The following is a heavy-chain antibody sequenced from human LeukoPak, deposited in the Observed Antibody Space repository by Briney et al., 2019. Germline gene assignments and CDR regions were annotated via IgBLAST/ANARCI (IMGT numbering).Heavy chain of an antibody. V-gene: IGHV1-8*01. CDR3: ARGIVSDGSGSYYNVAYAFDI. D-gene: IGHD3-10*01. CDR2: MNPNSGNT. Sequence: GASVKVSCKASGYTFTSYDINWVRQATGQGLEWMGWMNPNSGNTGCAQKFQGRVTMTRNTSISTAYMELSSLRSEGTAVYYCARGIVSDGSGSYYNVAYAFDIWGQGTMVTVSS. J-gene: IGHJ3*02. CDR1: GYTFTSYD.